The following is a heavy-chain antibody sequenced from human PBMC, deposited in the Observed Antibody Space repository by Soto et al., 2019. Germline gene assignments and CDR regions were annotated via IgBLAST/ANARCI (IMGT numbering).Heavy chain of an antibody. J-gene: IGHJ4*02. CDR3: ARDVSGYGY. Sequence: GGSLRLSCAASGFTFSSYGMHWVRQAPGKGLEWVAFIKSDGSKKSCADSVKGRFTISRDNSKNTLYLQMDSLRAEDTAVYYCARDVSGYGYWGQGTLVTSPQ. CDR2: IKSDGSKK. CDR1: GFTFSSYG. D-gene: IGHD5-18*01. V-gene: IGHV3-33*08.